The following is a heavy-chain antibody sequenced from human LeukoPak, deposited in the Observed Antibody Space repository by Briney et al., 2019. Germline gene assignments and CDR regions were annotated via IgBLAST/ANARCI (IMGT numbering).Heavy chain of an antibody. V-gene: IGHV4-59*08. D-gene: IGHD2-8*01. CDR2: ISYTDGT. CDR3: ARRVIMSAAGVPDTWLDP. CDR1: GGSINNYY. Sequence: SETLSLTCTVSGGSINNYYWNWIRQPPGKGLEWVGHISYTDGTKYNPSLQSRVTISMDTSKNQFSLNPKSVTAADTAVYYCARRVIMSAAGVPDTWLDPWGQGILVTVSS. J-gene: IGHJ5*02.